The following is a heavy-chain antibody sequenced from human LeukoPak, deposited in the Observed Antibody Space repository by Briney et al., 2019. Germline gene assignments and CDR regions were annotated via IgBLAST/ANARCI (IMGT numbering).Heavy chain of an antibody. CDR3: ARSSHYDILTGYSEEDAFDI. J-gene: IGHJ3*02. CDR2: ISAYNGNT. D-gene: IGHD3-9*01. V-gene: IGHV1-18*01. CDR1: GYTFTSYG. Sequence: GASVKVSCKASGYTFTSYGISWVRQAPGQGLEWMGWISAYNGNTNYAQKLQGRVTMTTDTSTSTAYMELRSLRSDDTAVYYCARSSHYDILTGYSEEDAFDIWGQGTMVTVSS.